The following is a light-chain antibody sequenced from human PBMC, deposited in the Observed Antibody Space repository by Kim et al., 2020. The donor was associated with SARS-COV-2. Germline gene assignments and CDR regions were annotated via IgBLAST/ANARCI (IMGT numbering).Light chain of an antibody. CDR1: SSDIGTYNL. CDR3: CSYAGSSTNWV. V-gene: IGLV2-23*02. J-gene: IGLJ3*02. CDR2: EVN. Sequence: LTQPASVSGSPGQSITISCTGTSSDIGTYNLVAWYQQHPGKAPKLMIYEVNKRPSGVSNRFSGSKSGNTASLTISGLQAEDEADYYCCSYAGSSTNWVFGGGTQLTVL.